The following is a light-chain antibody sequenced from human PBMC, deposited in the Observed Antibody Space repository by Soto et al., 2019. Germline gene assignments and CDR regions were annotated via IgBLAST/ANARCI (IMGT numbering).Light chain of an antibody. CDR2: VNSDGSH. CDR1: SGHSSNA. V-gene: IGLV4-69*01. CDR3: QTWDTGIQAV. Sequence: QLVLTQSPSASASLGASVKLTCTLSSGHSSNAIAWHQQQPEKGPRYLMKVNSDGSHSKGDGIPDRFSGSSSGAERYLTISSLQSEDGADYYCQTWDTGIQAVFGGGTQLTVL. J-gene: IGLJ7*01.